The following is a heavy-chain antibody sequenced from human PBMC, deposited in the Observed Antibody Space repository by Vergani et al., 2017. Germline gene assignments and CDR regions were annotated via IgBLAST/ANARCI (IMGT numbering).Heavy chain of an antibody. CDR3: AKGVTIFGVVPNWFDP. V-gene: IGHV3-23*01. CDR1: GFSFSDYA. D-gene: IGHD3-3*01. J-gene: IGHJ5*02. Sequence: EVQLLESGGGLVQPGGSLRLSCAASGFSFSDYAMSWVRQAPGKGLEWVAAISGSGSTTYYADSVKGRFTVSRDNSKNTLYLQMNSLRAEDTAVYYCAKGVTIFGVVPNWFDPWGQGTLVTVSS. CDR2: ISGSGSTT.